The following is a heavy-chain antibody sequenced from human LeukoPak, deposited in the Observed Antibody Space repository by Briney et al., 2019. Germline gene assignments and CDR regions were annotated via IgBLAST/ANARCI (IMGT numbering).Heavy chain of an antibody. CDR1: GGSLSSSNSC. J-gene: IGHJ4*02. CDR2: FYYSGST. Sequence: PSETLSLTCTVSGGSLSSSNSCWGWLRQPPGTGLEWLGSFYYSGSTYYNPSLKSRVTISVDTSESQFSLKLTSVTAADTAVYYCARHSEGYTSGWYYWGQGTLVTVSS. V-gene: IGHV4-39*01. D-gene: IGHD6-19*01. CDR3: ARHSEGYTSGWYY.